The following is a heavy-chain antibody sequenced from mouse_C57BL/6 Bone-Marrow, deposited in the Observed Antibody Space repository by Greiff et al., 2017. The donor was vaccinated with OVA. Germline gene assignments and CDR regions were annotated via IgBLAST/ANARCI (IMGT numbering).Heavy chain of an antibody. CDR2: IYPRSGNT. CDR1: GYTFTSYG. Sequence: QQSGAELARPGASVKLSCKASGYTFTSYGISWVKQRTGQGLEWIGEIYPRSGNTYYNEKFKGKATLTADKSSSTAYMELRSLTSEDAAVYFCARRPYYGRGYWGQGTTLTVSS. CDR3: ARRPYYGRGY. D-gene: IGHD1-1*01. V-gene: IGHV1-81*01. J-gene: IGHJ2*01.